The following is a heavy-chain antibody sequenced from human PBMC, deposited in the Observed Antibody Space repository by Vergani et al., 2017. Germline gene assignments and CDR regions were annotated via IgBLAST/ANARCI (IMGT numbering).Heavy chain of an antibody. J-gene: IGHJ6*02. CDR2: IIPILGIA. D-gene: IGHD1-26*01. CDR3: RVGATYYYGMDV. V-gene: IGHV1-69*04. CDR1: GGPFSSYA. Sequence: QVQLVQSGAEVKKPGSSVKVSCKASGGPFSSYAISWVRQAPGQGLEWMGRIIPILGIANYAQKFQGRVTITADKSTSTAYMELSSLRSEDTAVYYCRVGATYYYGMDVWGQGTTVTVSS.